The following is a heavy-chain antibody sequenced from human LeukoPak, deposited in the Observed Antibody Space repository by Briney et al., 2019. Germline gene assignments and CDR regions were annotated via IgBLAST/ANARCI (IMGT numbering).Heavy chain of an antibody. CDR1: GYSFTSYW. J-gene: IGHJ4*02. V-gene: IGHV5-51*01. CDR2: IYPGDSDT. Sequence: GESLKISCKGSGYSFTSYWIGWVRQMPGEGLEWMGIIYPGDSDTRYSPSFQGQVTISADKSISTAYLQWSSLKASDTAMYYCARRFSVQWLDAGFDYWGQGTLVTVSS. CDR3: ARRFSVQWLDAGFDY. D-gene: IGHD6-19*01.